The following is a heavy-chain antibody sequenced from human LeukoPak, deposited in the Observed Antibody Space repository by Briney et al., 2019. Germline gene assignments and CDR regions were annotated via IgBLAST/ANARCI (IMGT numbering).Heavy chain of an antibody. CDR2: ISSSSSYI. CDR3: AREGTTFGALY. Sequence: PGGSLRLSCAASGFTFSSYSMNWVRQAPGKGLEWVSSISSSSSYIYSADSVKGRFTISRDNAKNSLFLQMNSLRAEDTAVYHCAREGTTFGALYWGQGTLVTVSS. CDR1: GFTFSSYS. D-gene: IGHD3-3*01. J-gene: IGHJ4*02. V-gene: IGHV3-21*06.